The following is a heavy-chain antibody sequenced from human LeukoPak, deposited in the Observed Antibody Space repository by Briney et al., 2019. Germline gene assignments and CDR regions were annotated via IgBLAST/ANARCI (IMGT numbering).Heavy chain of an antibody. CDR1: GGSIRTSSYY. CDR3: ARQHYYGAFSDY. Sequence: PSETLSLTCVVSGGSIRTSSYYWAWIRQPPGKGLEWIVSMYYSGSIYYNSSLKSRITVSADTSKNQLSLKLSSVTAADTAVYYCARQHYYGAFSDYWGQGTLVTVSS. CDR2: MYYSGSI. V-gene: IGHV4-39*01. D-gene: IGHD3-10*01. J-gene: IGHJ4*02.